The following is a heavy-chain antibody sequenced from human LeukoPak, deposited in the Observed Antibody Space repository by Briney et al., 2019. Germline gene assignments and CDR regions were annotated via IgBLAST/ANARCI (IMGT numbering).Heavy chain of an antibody. Sequence: GGSLRLSCAASGFTFSDYYMSWIRQAPGKGLEWVSSISSSSSYIYYADSVKGRFTISRDNAKNSLYLQMNSLRAEDTAVYYCARDTMVAAAGIHWGQGTLVTVSS. CDR1: GFTFSDYY. CDR3: ARDTMVAAAGIH. V-gene: IGHV3-11*06. CDR2: ISSSSSYI. D-gene: IGHD6-13*01. J-gene: IGHJ4*02.